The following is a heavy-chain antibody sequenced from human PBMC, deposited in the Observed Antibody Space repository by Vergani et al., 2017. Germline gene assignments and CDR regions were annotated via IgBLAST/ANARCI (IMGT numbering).Heavy chain of an antibody. CDR2: IYTSGRT. D-gene: IGHD3-9*01. CDR3: ERSGPLTSYYYT. CDR1: GGSISSSSYY. J-gene: IGHJ3*01. V-gene: IGHV4-61*02. Sequence: QVQLQESGPGLVKPSQTLSLTCTVSGGSISSSSYYLSWIRQPAGKGLEWIGGIYTSGRTNYNPSPKSRVTISLGTSKNQFSLSLNSVTAADTAVFYCERSGPLTSYYYTWGEGTMVTVSS.